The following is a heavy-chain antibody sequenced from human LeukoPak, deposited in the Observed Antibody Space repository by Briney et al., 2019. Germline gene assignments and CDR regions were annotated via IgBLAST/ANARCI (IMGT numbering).Heavy chain of an antibody. V-gene: IGHV4-39*01. Sequence: SETLSLTCTVSGGSISSSSYYWGWIRQPPGKGLEWIGSIYYSGSTYYNPSLKSRVTISVDTSKNQFSLKLSSVTAADTAVYYCARSGRGGESFDYWGQGTLVTVSS. D-gene: IGHD2-21*01. J-gene: IGHJ4*02. CDR3: ARSGRGGESFDY. CDR1: GGSISSSSYY. CDR2: IYYSGST.